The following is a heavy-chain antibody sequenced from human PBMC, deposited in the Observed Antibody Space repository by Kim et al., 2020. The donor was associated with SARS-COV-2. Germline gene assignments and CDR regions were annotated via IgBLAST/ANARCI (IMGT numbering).Heavy chain of an antibody. D-gene: IGHD6-13*01. CDR1: GYTFTSYY. CDR2: INPSGGST. J-gene: IGHJ4*02. V-gene: IGHV1-46*01. CDR3: ARGRRDSSSWARPYYFDY. Sequence: ASVKVSCKASGYTFTSYYMHWVRQAPGQGLEWMGIINPSGGSTSYAQKFQGRVTRTRDTSTSTVYMELSSLRSEDTAVYYCARGRRDSSSWARPYYFDYWGQGTLVTVSS.